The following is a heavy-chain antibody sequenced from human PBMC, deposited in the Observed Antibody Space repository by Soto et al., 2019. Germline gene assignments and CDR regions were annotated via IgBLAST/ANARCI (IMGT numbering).Heavy chain of an antibody. J-gene: IGHJ4*02. CDR1: GYTFTSYA. D-gene: IGHD4-17*01. V-gene: IGHV1-3*01. CDR3: ARTYGDYGRVYEFVFDY. Sequence: QVQLVQSGAEVKKPGASVKVSCKASGYTFTSYAMHWVRQAPGQRLEWMGWINAGNGNTKYSQKFQGRVTITRDTSASTAYMELSSLRSEDTAVYYCARTYGDYGRVYEFVFDYWGQGTLVTVSS. CDR2: INAGNGNT.